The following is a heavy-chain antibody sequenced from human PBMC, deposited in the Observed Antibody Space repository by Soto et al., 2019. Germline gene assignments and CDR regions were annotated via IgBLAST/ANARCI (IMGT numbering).Heavy chain of an antibody. CDR2: ISSDGNNK. V-gene: IGHV3-30*18. D-gene: IGHD4-17*01. Sequence: QVQLVESGGGAVQPGRSLRLSCAASGFTFDSHGMHWVRQAPGKGLEWVAVISSDGNNKYYADSVKGRFTISRDNFNNTFYLQMSSPRAEDTAVYYCAKDLLPNTVTTCGSWGQGTLVTVSS. J-gene: IGHJ5*02. CDR1: GFTFDSHG. CDR3: AKDLLPNTVTTCGS.